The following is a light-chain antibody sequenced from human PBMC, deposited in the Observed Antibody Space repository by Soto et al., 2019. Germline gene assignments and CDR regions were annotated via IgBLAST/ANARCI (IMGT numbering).Light chain of an antibody. Sequence: DIQTTQSPSSLSASVGDRVIITCRASQSISIYLNWYQQKPGKAPKVLIYTASSLQSGIPSRFSGSGSGTDFTLTINSLQPEDFATYYCQQSHTRWSFGQGTKVDIK. CDR1: QSISIY. J-gene: IGKJ1*01. CDR3: QQSHTRWS. CDR2: TAS. V-gene: IGKV1-39*01.